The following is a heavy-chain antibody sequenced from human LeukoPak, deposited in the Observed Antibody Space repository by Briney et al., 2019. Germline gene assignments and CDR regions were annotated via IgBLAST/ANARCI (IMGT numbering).Heavy chain of an antibody. CDR1: GGSISSSSYY. CDR3: ARQPPDYDILTGYYWRGNYFDY. Sequence: SETLSVTCTVSGGSISSSSYYWGWIRQPPGKGLEWIGSIYYSGSTYYNPSLKSRVTISVDTSKNQFSLKLSSVTAADTAVYYCARQPPDYDILTGYYWRGNYFDYWGQGTLVTVSS. V-gene: IGHV4-39*01. J-gene: IGHJ4*02. CDR2: IYYSGST. D-gene: IGHD3-9*01.